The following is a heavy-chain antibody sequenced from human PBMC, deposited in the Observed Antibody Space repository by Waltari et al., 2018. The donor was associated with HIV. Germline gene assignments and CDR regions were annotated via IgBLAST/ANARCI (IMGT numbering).Heavy chain of an antibody. CDR1: GGSFSGYY. Sequence: QVQLQQWGAGLLKPSETLSLTCAVYGGSFSGYYWSWIRQSPGKGLEWIGEINHSGSTNNNPSLKSRVTISVDTSKNQFSLKLSSVTAADTAVYYCARVYYDFCSGYHDAFDSWCQGTMVTVSS. V-gene: IGHV4-34*01. J-gene: IGHJ3*02. CDR3: ARVYYDFCSGYHDAFDS. CDR2: INHSGST. D-gene: IGHD3-3*01.